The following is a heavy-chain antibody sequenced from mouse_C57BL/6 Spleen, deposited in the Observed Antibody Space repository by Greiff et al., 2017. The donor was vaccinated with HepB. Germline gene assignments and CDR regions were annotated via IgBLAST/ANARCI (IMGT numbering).Heavy chain of an antibody. CDR2: IHPNSGST. V-gene: IGHV1-64*01. J-gene: IGHJ2*01. Sequence: QVQLQPPGAELVKPGASVKLSCKASGYTFTSYLMHWVKQRPGQGLEWIGMIHPNSGSTNYNEKFKSKATLTVDKSSSTAYMQLSSLTSEDSAVYYCARELDYYGSSYGYWGQGTTLTVSS. CDR1: GYTFTSYL. CDR3: ARELDYYGSSYGY. D-gene: IGHD1-1*01.